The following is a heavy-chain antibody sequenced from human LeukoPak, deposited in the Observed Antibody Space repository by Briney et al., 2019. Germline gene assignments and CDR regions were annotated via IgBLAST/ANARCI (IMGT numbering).Heavy chain of an antibody. CDR3: ARTYGSGRYDPLTH. CDR2: ISHRGDQS. V-gene: IGHV3-30-3*01. CDR1: GFTFSNFV. J-gene: IGHJ4*02. D-gene: IGHD6-19*01. Sequence: QTGKSLRLSCAASGFTFSNFVMHWVRQPPGKGLEWVAIISHRGDQSDYTHSVKGRFTISRDNSKNTLSLEMTTLRGEDTAVYYCARTYGSGRYDPLTHWGQGTLVTVSS.